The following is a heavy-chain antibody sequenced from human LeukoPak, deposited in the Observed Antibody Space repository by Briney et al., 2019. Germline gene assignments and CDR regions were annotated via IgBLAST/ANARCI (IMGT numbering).Heavy chain of an antibody. CDR3: ARDYAGSPDY. J-gene: IGHJ4*02. CDR1: GFTFSTYW. D-gene: IGHD3-10*01. Sequence: GGSLRLSCTASGFTFSTYWINWVRQSPGKGLVWVALINGDGSTTTHADSVKGRFTISKDNAKNTAYLQMNSLRDEDTAVYFCARDYAGSPDYWGQGTLVTVSA. CDR2: INGDGSTT. V-gene: IGHV3-74*03.